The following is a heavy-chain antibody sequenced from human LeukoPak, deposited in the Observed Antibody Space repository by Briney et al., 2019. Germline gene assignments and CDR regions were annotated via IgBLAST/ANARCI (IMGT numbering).Heavy chain of an antibody. Sequence: AGGSLRLSCAASGFIFSSYAMSWVRQTSGKGLEWVSRISESGGSSYYADSVKGRFTISRDNSKNTLYLQMNSLRAEDTAVYYCAKDRGSSWYGTSDYWGQGTLVTASS. CDR3: AKDRGSSWYGTSDY. CDR2: ISESGGSS. V-gene: IGHV3-23*01. D-gene: IGHD6-13*01. J-gene: IGHJ4*02. CDR1: GFIFSSYA.